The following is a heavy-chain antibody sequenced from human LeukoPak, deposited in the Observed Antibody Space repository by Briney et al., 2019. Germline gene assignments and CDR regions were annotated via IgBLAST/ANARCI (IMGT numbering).Heavy chain of an antibody. V-gene: IGHV3-66*02. J-gene: IGHJ4*02. CDR3: ARDPLAQDYDGDY. Sequence: PGGSLRLSCAASGFTVSSNYMSWVRQAPGKGLEWVSVIYSGGSTYYADSVKGRFTISRDNSKNTLYLQMNSLRAEDTAVYYCARDPLAQDYDGDYWGQGTLVTVSS. CDR1: GFTVSSNY. D-gene: IGHD4-23*01. CDR2: IYSGGST.